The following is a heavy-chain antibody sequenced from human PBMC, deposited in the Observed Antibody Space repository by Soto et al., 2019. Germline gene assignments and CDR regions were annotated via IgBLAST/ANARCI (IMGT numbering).Heavy chain of an antibody. CDR3: ARASGSGSYYSPADS. V-gene: IGHV5-51*04. D-gene: IGHD3-10*01. CDR2: IYPGDPHP. CDR1: GYSFTSYC. Sequence: PGESLKISCKRSGYSFTSYCIGWVSQMAWKGLEWMGIIYPGDPHPRYSPSFQGQLTISPHKPISTASLQWSSLKAPDTAMSDCARASGSGSYYSPADSWGQGTLVTVSS. J-gene: IGHJ4*02.